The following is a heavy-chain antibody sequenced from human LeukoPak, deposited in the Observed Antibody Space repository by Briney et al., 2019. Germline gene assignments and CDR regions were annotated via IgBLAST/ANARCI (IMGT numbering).Heavy chain of an antibody. D-gene: IGHD3-10*01. CDR1: GDSISSSSYY. V-gene: IGHV4-39*01. CDR3: ARQGITMVRGAT. CDR2: IFYSGST. J-gene: IGHJ5*02. Sequence: KPSETLSLTCTVSGDSISSSSYYWGWIRQPPGKGLEWIGSIFYSGSTYSNPSLKSRVTISVDTSKNQFSLKLSSVAAADTAVYYCARQGITMVRGATWGQGTLVTVSS.